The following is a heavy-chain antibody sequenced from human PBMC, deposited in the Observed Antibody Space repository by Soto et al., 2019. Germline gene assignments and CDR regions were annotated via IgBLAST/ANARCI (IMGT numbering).Heavy chain of an antibody. CDR2: IMPVFRTP. V-gene: IGHV1-69*12. CDR3: ARDNDRLQLGGNYYYILDV. D-gene: IGHD5-12*01. CDR1: GGTFRTAA. Sequence: QVQLEQSGAEVKKPGSSVKVSCKASGGTFRTAAISWVRQAPGQGLEWMGGIMPVFRTPDYAQKFQGRVTITADESTNTAYMELSGLRSDDTAVYYCARDNDRLQLGGNYYYILDVWGQGTTITVSS. J-gene: IGHJ6*02.